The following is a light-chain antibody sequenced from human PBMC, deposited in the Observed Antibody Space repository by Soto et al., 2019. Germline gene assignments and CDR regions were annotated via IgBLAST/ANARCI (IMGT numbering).Light chain of an antibody. CDR1: QSVFSS. J-gene: IGKJ4*01. CDR2: GAS. Sequence: VMPQAPATLSVSPGERATLSCRASQSVFSSLAWYQQRPGQAPRLLIYGASTRATGIPARFSGSGSGTEFTLTISSLQSEDFAVYYCQQYNNWPALTFGGGTKVDI. V-gene: IGKV3D-15*01. CDR3: QQYNNWPALT.